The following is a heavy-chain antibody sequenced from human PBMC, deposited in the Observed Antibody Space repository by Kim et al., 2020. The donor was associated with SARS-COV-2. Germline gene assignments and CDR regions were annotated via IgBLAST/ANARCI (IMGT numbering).Heavy chain of an antibody. V-gene: IGHV4-59*08. CDR3: ARQGDFWSGYT. D-gene: IGHD3-3*01. Sequence: TNYTPSLKSRVTISVDTSKNPFSLKLGSVTAADTAVYYCARQGDFWSGYTWGQGTLVTVSS. J-gene: IGHJ5*02. CDR2: T.